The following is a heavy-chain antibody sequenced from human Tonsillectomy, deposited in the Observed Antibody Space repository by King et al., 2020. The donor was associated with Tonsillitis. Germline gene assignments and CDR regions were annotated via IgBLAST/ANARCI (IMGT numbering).Heavy chain of an antibody. CDR1: GYTFTGYY. J-gene: IGHJ5*02. CDR3: ATYGDYLGWIDP. D-gene: IGHD4-17*01. V-gene: IGHV1-2*02. Sequence: QLVQSGAEVKKPGASVKVSCKASGYTFTGYYIHWVRQAPGQGLEWMGWINPNTGGADYAQKFQGRVTMTRDTSISTAYMELSRLRSDDTAVYYCATYGDYLGWIDPWGQGTLVTVSS. CDR2: INPNTGGA.